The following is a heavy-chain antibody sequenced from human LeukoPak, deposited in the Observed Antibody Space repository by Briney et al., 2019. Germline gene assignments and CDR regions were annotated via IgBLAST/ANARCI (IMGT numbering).Heavy chain of an antibody. CDR1: GGSFSGYY. V-gene: IGHV4-34*01. J-gene: IGHJ5*02. CDR2: INHSGST. Sequence: PSETLSLTCAVYGGSFSGYYWSWIRQPPGKGLEWIGEINHSGSTNYNPSLKSRVTISVDTSKNQFSLKLSSVTAADTAVYYCARGGDYYDSSGYSSWGQGTLVTVSS. D-gene: IGHD3-22*01. CDR3: ARGGDYYDSSGYSS.